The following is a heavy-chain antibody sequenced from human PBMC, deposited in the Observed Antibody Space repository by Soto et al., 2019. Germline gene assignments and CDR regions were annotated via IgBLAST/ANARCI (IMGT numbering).Heavy chain of an antibody. CDR2: TRNKANSYTT. CDR1: GFTFSDHY. D-gene: IGHD5-18*01. CDR3: ARDLHSVSYTAY. V-gene: IGHV3-72*01. J-gene: IGHJ4*02. Sequence: EVQLVESGGGLVQPGGSLRLSCAASGFTFSDHYMDWVRQAPGKGLEWVGRTRNKANSYTTEYAASVKGRFTISRDDSKNSLYLQMNSLKTEDTAVYYCARDLHSVSYTAYWGQGTLVTVSS.